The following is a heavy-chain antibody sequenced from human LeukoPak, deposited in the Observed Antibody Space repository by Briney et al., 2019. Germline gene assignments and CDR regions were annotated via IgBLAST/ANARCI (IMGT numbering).Heavy chain of an antibody. CDR1: GFTFSSYG. CDR2: IRYDGSNK. J-gene: IGHJ4*02. Sequence: GGSLRLSCAASGFTFSSYGMHWVRQAPGKGLEWVAFIRYDGSNKYYADSVKGRFTISRDNSKNTLYLQMNSLRAEDTAVYYCARAYYGSGSYYVDYWGQGTLVTVSS. D-gene: IGHD3-10*01. CDR3: ARAYYGSGSYYVDY. V-gene: IGHV3-30*02.